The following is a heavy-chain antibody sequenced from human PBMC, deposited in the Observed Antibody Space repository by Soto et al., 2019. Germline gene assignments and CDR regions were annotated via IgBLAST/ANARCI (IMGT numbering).Heavy chain of an antibody. J-gene: IGHJ4*02. CDR3: ARHRFNYYDNTVYYYFDY. Sequence: QVQLVQSGAEVKKPGASVKVSCKASGYTFTSYGISWVRQAPGQGPEWMGWISGHNGNTNNPQSLQGRVTMTTDTSRNTAYMELRSLRSDDTAVYYCARHRFNYYDNTVYYYFDYWGQGTRVTVSS. D-gene: IGHD3-22*01. CDR1: GYTFTSYG. CDR2: ISGHNGNT. V-gene: IGHV1-18*04.